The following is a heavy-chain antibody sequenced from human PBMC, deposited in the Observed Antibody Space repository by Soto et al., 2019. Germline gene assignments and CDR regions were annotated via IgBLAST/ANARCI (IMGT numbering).Heavy chain of an antibody. J-gene: IGHJ5*02. CDR2: MNPNSGNT. D-gene: IGHD3-3*01. Sequence: SVKVSCTASGYTFTIYDINWVRQATGQGLEWMGWMNPNSGNTGYAQKFQGRVTMTRNTSISTAYMELSSLRSEDTAVYYCARGPSYYDFWSGYYPWGQGTLVTVSS. CDR3: ARGPSYYDFWSGYYP. CDR1: GYTFTIYD. V-gene: IGHV1-8*01.